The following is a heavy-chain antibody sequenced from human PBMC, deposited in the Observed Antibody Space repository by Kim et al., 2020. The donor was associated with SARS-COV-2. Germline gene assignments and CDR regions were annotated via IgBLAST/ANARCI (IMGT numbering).Heavy chain of an antibody. Sequence: SPSLKSRLTITKDTSKNQVVLTMTNMDPVDTATYYCALRRVVVAANWFDPWGQGTLVTVSS. J-gene: IGHJ5*02. V-gene: IGHV2-5*01. D-gene: IGHD2-15*01. CDR3: ALRRVVVAANWFDP.